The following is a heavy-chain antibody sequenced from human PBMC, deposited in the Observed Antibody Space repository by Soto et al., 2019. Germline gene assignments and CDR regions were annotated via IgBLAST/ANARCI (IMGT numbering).Heavy chain of an antibody. V-gene: IGHV3-53*02. Sequence: EVQLVETGGDLIQPGGSLRLSCAASGFTVSSDSMTWVRQAPGKGLEWISIIYSDNNTDYADSVKGRFSISRDPSKNILYLQMNSLRAEDTAEYYCARHYSAMGVWGQGTKVTISS. CDR3: ARHYSAMGV. CDR1: GFTVSSDS. J-gene: IGHJ6*02. CDR2: IYSDNNT.